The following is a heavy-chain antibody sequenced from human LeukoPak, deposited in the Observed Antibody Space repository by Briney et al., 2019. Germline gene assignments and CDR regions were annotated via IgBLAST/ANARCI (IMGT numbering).Heavy chain of an antibody. CDR1: GGTFSSYA. CDR2: IIPIFGTA. CDR3: ASDSGSYYVFDY. D-gene: IGHD1-26*01. V-gene: IGHV1-69*05. J-gene: IGHJ4*02. Sequence: ASVKVSCKASGGTFSSYAISWVRQAPGQGVEWMGGIIPIFGTANYAQKFQGRVTITTDESTSTAYMELSSLRSEDTAVYYCASDSGSYYVFDYWGQGTLVTVSS.